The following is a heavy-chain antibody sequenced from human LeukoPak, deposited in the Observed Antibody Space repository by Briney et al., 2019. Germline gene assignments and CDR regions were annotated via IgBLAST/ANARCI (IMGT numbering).Heavy chain of an antibody. CDR1: GFSFSTYN. Sequence: GGSLRLSCAASGFSFSTYNMNWVRQAPGKGLEWVSSITTSSTYIYYADSVKGRFTISRDNAKNTPYLQMNSLRAEDTAVYYCARGEWRLRDKDAFDIWGQGTMVTVSS. CDR2: ITTSSTYI. V-gene: IGHV3-21*01. J-gene: IGHJ3*02. D-gene: IGHD3-10*01. CDR3: ARGEWRLRDKDAFDI.